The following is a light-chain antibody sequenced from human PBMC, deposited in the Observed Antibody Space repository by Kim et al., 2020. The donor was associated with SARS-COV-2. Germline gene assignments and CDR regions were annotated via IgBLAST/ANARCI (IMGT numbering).Light chain of an antibody. CDR1: KLGDKY. Sequence: SYELNQPPSVSVSPGQTASINCSGDKLGDKYACWYQQKPGQSPVLVIYQDRKRPSGIPERFSGSNSGNTATLTISGTQAMDEADYFCQAWDSSKGVFGTGTKVTVL. CDR3: QAWDSSKGV. CDR2: QDR. J-gene: IGLJ1*01. V-gene: IGLV3-1*01.